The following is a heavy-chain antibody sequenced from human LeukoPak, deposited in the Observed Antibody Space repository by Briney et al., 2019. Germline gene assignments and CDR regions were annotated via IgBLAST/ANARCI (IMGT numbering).Heavy chain of an antibody. J-gene: IGHJ4*02. V-gene: IGHV4-39*01. CDR1: SGSIRNSNYY. D-gene: IGHD3-10*01. CDR2: VFYDGSS. Sequence: SETLSLTCTVSSGSIRNSNYYWGWIRQPPGKGLEWIGSVFYDGSSDYSPSLKSRVTISVDTSKNKFSLKVNSVTAADTAVYFCARYYGSGRDADYRGQGTLVIVSS. CDR3: ARYYGSGRDADY.